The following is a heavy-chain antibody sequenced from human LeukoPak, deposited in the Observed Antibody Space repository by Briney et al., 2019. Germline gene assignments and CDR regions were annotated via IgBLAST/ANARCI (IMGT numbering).Heavy chain of an antibody. CDR1: GGSVSSGSYY. J-gene: IGHJ6*03. CDR2: IYYSGST. D-gene: IGHD6-13*01. Sequence: SETLSLTCTVSGGSVSSGSYYWSWIRQPPGKGLEWIGYIYYSGSTNYNPSLKSRVTISVDTSKNQFSLKLSSVTAADTAVYYCARDRASSSWYPSGYYYHMDVWGKGTTVTVSS. V-gene: IGHV4-61*01. CDR3: ARDRASSSWYPSGYYYHMDV.